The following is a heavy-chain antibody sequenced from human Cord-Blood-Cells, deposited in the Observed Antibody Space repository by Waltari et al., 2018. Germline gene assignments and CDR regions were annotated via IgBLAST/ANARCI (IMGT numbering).Heavy chain of an antibody. J-gene: IGHJ4*02. CDR3: ARVQGGGGDLDY. V-gene: IGHV1-2*02. D-gene: IGHD3-16*01. Sequence: QVKLVQSGAEVKKPGASVKVSCKASGYTFTGYYMHGVRQAPGQGLEWKGWINPNSVGASYAEKYQGRVTMTRDTSISTAYMELRRLRSEDTAVYYCARVQGGGGDLDYGGQGTLVTVSS. CDR2: INPNSVGA. CDR1: GYTFTGYY.